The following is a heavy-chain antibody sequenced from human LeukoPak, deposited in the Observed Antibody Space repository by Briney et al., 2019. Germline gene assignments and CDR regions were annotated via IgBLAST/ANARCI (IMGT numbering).Heavy chain of an antibody. CDR1: GGTFSSYA. V-gene: IGHV1-69*01. CDR2: IIPIFGTA. CDR3: AREGDCSGGSCPYWYFDL. D-gene: IGHD2-15*01. Sequence: ASVKVSCKASGGTFSSYAISWVRQAPGQGLEWMGGIIPIFGTANYAQKFQGRATITADESTSTAYMELSSLRSEDTAVYYCAREGDCSGGSCPYWYFDLWGRGTLVTVSS. J-gene: IGHJ2*01.